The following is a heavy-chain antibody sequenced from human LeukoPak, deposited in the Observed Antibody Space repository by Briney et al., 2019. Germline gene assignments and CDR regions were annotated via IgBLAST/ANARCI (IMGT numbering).Heavy chain of an antibody. D-gene: IGHD1-1*01. CDR3: ARGRVHSWSDAFDI. J-gene: IGHJ3*02. CDR1: GYTFTGLY. Sequence: GASVKVSCKASGYTFTGLYMHWVRQAPGQGLEWMGWINSDSGGTKYAQKFQGSVIMTRVTSISTAYMELSRLKSDDTAVYYCARGRVHSWSDAFDIWGQGTTVTVSS. CDR2: INSDSGGT. V-gene: IGHV1-2*02.